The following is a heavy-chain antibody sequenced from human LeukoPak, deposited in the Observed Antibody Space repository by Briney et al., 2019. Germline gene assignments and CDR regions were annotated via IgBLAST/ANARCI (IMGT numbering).Heavy chain of an antibody. J-gene: IGHJ5*02. Sequence: QPGGSLRLSCAASGFTVSSNYMSWVRQAPGKGLEWVSVIYSGGSTYHADSVKGRFTISRDNSKNTLYLQMNSLRAEDTAVYYCASLYYYDSRVNHWGQGTLVTVSS. V-gene: IGHV3-53*01. CDR3: ASLYYYDSRVNH. CDR1: GFTVSSNY. D-gene: IGHD3-22*01. CDR2: IYSGGST.